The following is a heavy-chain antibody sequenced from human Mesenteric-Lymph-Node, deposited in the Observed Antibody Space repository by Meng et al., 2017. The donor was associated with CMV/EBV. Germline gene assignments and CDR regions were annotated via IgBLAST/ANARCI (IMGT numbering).Heavy chain of an antibody. J-gene: IGHJ5*02. V-gene: IGHV4-31*02. CDR2: IFYSGSS. Sequence: VSGDYVSGSGYYWSWIRQLPGKGMEWIGFIFYSGSSYYNPSLKSRVTMSVDTSKNQFSLKLSSVTAADTAVYYCARESGSGVGWFHPWGQGTLVTVSS. CDR1: GDYVSGSGYY. CDR3: ARESGSGVGWFHP. D-gene: IGHD3-10*01.